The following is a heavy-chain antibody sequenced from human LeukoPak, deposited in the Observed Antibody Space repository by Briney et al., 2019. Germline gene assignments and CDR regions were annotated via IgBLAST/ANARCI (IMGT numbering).Heavy chain of an antibody. D-gene: IGHD2-21*02. CDR3: ARVPEGIVVVTAVCDY. J-gene: IGHJ4*02. V-gene: IGHV3-66*01. Sequence: GGSLRLSCAASGFTVSSNYMSWVRQAPGKGLEWVSVIYGGGTTYYADSVKGRFTISRDNSKNTLYLQMNSLRAEDTAVYYCARVPEGIVVVTAVCDYWGQGTLVTVSS. CDR1: GFTVSSNY. CDR2: IYGGGTT.